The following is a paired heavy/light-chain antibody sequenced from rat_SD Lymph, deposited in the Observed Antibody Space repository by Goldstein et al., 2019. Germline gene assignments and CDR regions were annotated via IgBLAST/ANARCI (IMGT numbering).Heavy chain of an antibody. Sequence: EVQLVESGGGLVQPGRSLKLSCVASGFTFSNYGMNWIRQAPGKGLEWVAYISSGSSYIYYAETVKGRFTISRDNAKNTLYLQMTSLRSEDTALYYCARRKYYFDYWGQGVMVTVSS. D-gene: IGHD3-7*01. CDR2: ISSGSSYI. CDR1: GFTFSNYG. V-gene: IGHV5-34*01. J-gene: IGHJ2*01. CDR3: ARRKYYFDY.
Light chain of an antibody. CDR2: SAS. CDR3: QQSNELPFT. Sequence: DTVLTQSPALAVSLGQRVTISCRASKSVSTYMHWYQQKSGQQPKLLIYSASNLESGVPSRFSGSGSGTDFTLTIDPVEADDIANYYCQQSNELPFTFGSGTKLEIK. CDR1: KSVSTY. J-gene: IGKJ4*01. V-gene: IGKV3S6*01.